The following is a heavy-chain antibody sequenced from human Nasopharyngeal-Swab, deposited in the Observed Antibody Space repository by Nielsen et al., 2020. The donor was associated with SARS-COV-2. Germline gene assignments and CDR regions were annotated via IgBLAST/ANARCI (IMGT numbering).Heavy chain of an antibody. V-gene: IGHV3-9*01. D-gene: IGHD4-11*01. CDR1: GFTYDDYA. Sequence: SLKISCAAAGFTYDDYAMHWGRQAPGKGLEWVSGITWNSGTGYADSVKGRFTISRDNAKNSLYLLMNSLRSEDTALSYCARGTADYSNPSFDYWGQGTLVTVPS. CDR2: ITWNSGT. CDR3: ARGTADYSNPSFDY. J-gene: IGHJ4*02.